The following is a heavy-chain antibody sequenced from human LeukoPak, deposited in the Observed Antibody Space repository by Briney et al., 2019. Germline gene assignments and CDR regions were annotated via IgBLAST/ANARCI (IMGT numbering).Heavy chain of an antibody. J-gene: IGHJ4*01. CDR2: VHYSRSP. V-gene: IGHV4-59*08. D-gene: IGHD4-17*01. Sequence: SETLSLTCTVSGGSISPYYWTWSRQPPGKGLEWIGYVHYSRSPTYPPSLTSLLTLSLHTSKNQFSLRLTSVTPADTAVYYCARYYKSTRTTVFDYWGHGTLVTVSS. CDR1: GGSISPYY. CDR3: ARYYKSTRTTVFDY.